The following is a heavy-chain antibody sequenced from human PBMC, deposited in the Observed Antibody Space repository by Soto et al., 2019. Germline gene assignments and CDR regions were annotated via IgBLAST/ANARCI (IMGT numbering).Heavy chain of an antibody. D-gene: IGHD3-3*01. J-gene: IGHJ6*02. V-gene: IGHV4-34*01. Sequence: SETLSLTCAVYGGSFRGYYWCWIRQPPGKGLEWIGEINHSGSTNYIPSLKSRVTIAVDTSKNQFSLKLSSVTAADTAVYYCARNGSYYDFWSGYYFGGGMDVWGQGTTVTVSS. CDR3: ARNGSYYDFWSGYYFGGGMDV. CDR2: INHSGST. CDR1: GGSFRGYY.